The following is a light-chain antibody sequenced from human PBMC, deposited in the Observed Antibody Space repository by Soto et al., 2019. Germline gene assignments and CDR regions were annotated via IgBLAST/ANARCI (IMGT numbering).Light chain of an antibody. V-gene: IGKV3-20*01. CDR2: GSS. Sequence: VLTQSPGTLSLSPGERATLSCRASQSVKNNYLGWYKQKPGQPPRLLIYGSSGRAAGIPDRFSVSGSGTDFTFTISRLEPEDFAVYYCQQYGSSPPTFGQGTKVDIK. J-gene: IGKJ1*01. CDR1: QSVKNNY. CDR3: QQYGSSPPT.